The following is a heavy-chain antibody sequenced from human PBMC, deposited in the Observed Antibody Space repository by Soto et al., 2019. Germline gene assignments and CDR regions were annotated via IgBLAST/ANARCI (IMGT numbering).Heavy chain of an antibody. CDR2: ISYDGSNK. CDR1: GFTFSSYG. CDR3: AKDDGRLYGPRNHAHYYYGMDV. D-gene: IGHD3-10*01. V-gene: IGHV3-30*18. Sequence: GGSLRLSCAASGFTFSSYGMHWVRQAPGKGLEWVAVISYDGSNKYYADSVKGRFTISRDNSKNTLYLQMNSLRAEDTAVYYCAKDDGRLYGPRNHAHYYYGMDVWGQGTTVTVSS. J-gene: IGHJ6*02.